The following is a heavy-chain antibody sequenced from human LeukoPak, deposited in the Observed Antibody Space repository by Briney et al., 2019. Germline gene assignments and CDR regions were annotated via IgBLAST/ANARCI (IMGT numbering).Heavy chain of an antibody. J-gene: IGHJ4*02. CDR2: ISSSSSYI. Sequence: GGSLRLSCAASGFTFSSYSMNWVRQAPGKGLEWVSSISSSSSYIYYADSVKGRFTISRDNAKNSLYLQMNSLRAEDTAVYYCAREGPGGFPITPLDYWGQGTLVTVSS. CDR1: GFTFSSYS. CDR3: AREGPGGFPITPLDY. V-gene: IGHV3-21*01. D-gene: IGHD3-3*01.